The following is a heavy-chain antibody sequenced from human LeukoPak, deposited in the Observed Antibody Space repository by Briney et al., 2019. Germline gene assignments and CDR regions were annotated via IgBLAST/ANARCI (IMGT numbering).Heavy chain of an antibody. CDR1: GFTVSSNY. CDR2: IYSGGST. D-gene: IGHD6-19*01. J-gene: IGHJ4*02. V-gene: IGHV3-53*01. CDR3: ARGLAVAGTEALTY. Sequence: GGSLRLSCAASGFTVSSNYMSWVRQAPGKGLEWVSVIYSGGSTYYADSVKGRFTISRDNSKNTLYLQMNSLRAEDTAVYYCARGLAVAGTEALTYWGQGTLVTVSS.